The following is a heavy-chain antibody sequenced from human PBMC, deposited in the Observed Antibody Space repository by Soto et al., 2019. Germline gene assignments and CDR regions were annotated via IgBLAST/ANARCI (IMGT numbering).Heavy chain of an antibody. V-gene: IGHV3-7*01. CDR3: ARVRGQRNWSGENDY. J-gene: IGHJ4*02. CDR2: IKQDGSEK. Sequence: GGSLRLSCAASGFTFSSYWMSWVRQAPGKGLEWVANIKQDGSEKYNVDSVKGRFTMSRDNAKNSLYLQMNSLRAEDTAVYYCARVRGQRNWSGENDYWGQGTLVTVSS. D-gene: IGHD3-3*01. CDR1: GFTFSSYW.